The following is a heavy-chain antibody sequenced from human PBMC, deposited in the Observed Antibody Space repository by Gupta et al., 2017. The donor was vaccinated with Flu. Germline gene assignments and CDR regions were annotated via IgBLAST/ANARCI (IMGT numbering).Heavy chain of an antibody. CDR3: ARDLYETSTYWDDAFDI. V-gene: IGHV1-18*01. CDR2: ISTYNGRT. Sequence: QVQLVQSGAEVKKPGASVQVSCKASGYTFNYYGISWVRQAPGQGLEWMGWISTYNGRTNYAQKCQGRVTMTTDTSASTADMDLRSLRSDDKAMYYCARDLYETSTYWDDAFDIWGQGTVVTVTS. D-gene: IGHD3-22*01. J-gene: IGHJ3*02. CDR1: GYTFNYYG.